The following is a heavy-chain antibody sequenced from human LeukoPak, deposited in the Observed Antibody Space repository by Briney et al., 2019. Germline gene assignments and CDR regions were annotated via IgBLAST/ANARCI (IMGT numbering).Heavy chain of an antibody. D-gene: IGHD3-22*01. J-gene: IGHJ3*02. CDR2: ISYDGSNK. CDR1: GFTFSSYG. Sequence: PGGSLRLSCAASGFTFSSYGMHWVRQAPGKGLEWVAVISYDGSNKYYADSVKGRFTISRDNSKNTLYLQMNSLRAEDTAVYYCAKAQTWYYYDSSGYYDAFDIWGQGTMVTVSS. V-gene: IGHV3-30*18. CDR3: AKAQTWYYYDSSGYYDAFDI.